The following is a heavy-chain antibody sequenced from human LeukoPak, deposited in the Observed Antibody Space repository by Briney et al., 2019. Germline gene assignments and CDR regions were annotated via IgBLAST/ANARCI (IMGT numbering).Heavy chain of an antibody. CDR3: ASSGSYRFDY. V-gene: IGHV3-7*01. J-gene: IGHJ4*02. CDR1: GFIFSNYW. CDR2: IKEDGSER. D-gene: IGHD1-26*01. Sequence: GGSLRLSCAAPGFIFSNYWMDWVRQTPGKGLEWVANIKEDGSERYYVDSVKGRFTISRDNAKNSLYLQMNSLRDEDTAVYYCASSGSYRFDYWGQGTLVTVSS.